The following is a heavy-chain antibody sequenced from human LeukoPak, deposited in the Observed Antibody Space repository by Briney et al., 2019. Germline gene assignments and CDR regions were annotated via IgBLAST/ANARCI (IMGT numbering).Heavy chain of an antibody. J-gene: IGHJ4*02. V-gene: IGHV3-30*04. CDR1: GFTFSSYA. CDR3: ARAKGTAAAAGY. CDR2: ISYDGSNK. D-gene: IGHD6-13*01. Sequence: GGSLRLSCAASGFTFSSYAMHWVRQAPGKGLEWVAVISYDGSNKYYAASVKRRFTISRDNSKNTLYLQMNTLRAEDTAVYYCARAKGTAAAAGYWGPGTLVTVSS.